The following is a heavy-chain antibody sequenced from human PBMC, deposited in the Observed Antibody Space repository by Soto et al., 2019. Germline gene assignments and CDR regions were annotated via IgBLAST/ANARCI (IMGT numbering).Heavy chain of an antibody. CDR2: ISYRGNT. Sequence: SETLSLTCTVSRGSMSSGDHYWCWIRQPPGKGLEWIGYISYRGNTYYNPSLKSRVAISLDTSKNQFSVKLNSVTAADTAVYFCARDTNGWSYFDYWGQGTLVT. J-gene: IGHJ4*02. CDR3: ARDTNGWSYFDY. D-gene: IGHD6-19*01. CDR1: RGSMSSGDHY. V-gene: IGHV4-30-4*01.